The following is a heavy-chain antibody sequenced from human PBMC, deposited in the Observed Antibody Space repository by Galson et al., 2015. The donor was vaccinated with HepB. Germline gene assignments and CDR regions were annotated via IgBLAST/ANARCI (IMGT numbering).Heavy chain of an antibody. J-gene: IGHJ3*02. CDR1: GITFRNYW. D-gene: IGHD2-2*02. Sequence: SLRLSCAVSGITFRNYWMSWVRQAPGKGLEWVANIKLDGSEKYYVDSVKGRFTISRDNPKNSLYLRMNSLRAEDTAVYRCVAISWHAFDIWGQGTMVTVSS. V-gene: IGHV3-7*01. CDR2: IKLDGSEK. CDR3: VAISWHAFDI.